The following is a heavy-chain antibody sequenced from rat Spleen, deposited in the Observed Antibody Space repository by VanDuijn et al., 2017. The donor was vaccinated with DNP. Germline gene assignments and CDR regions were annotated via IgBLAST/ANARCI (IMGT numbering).Heavy chain of an antibody. V-gene: IGHV5-31*01. J-gene: IGHJ2*01. CDR1: GFIFSNYW. D-gene: IGHD1-7*01. CDR3: SRDGPPYYGVPFDY. Sequence: EVQLVESGGGPVQPGRSLKLSCVASGFIFSNYWMTWIRQAPGKGLEWVASITHIGGTTFYPDSVKGRFTISRDNAKSALYLQMNSLRSEDTATYSCSRDGPPYYGVPFDYWGQGVMVTVSS. CDR2: ITHIGGTT.